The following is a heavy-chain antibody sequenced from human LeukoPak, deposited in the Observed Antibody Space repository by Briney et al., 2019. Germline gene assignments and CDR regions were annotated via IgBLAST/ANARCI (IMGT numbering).Heavy chain of an antibody. V-gene: IGHV2-5*02. J-gene: IGHJ4*02. CDR1: GFSLSTSGVG. CDR3: AHTRYEDTAIGYFDY. Sequence: SGPTLVKPTQTLTLTCTFSGFSLSTSGVGVGWIRQPPGKALEWLALIYWDDDKRYSPSLKSRLTITKDTSKNQVVLTMTNMDPVDTATYYCAHTRYEDTAIGYFDYWGQGTLVTVSS. CDR2: IYWDDDK. D-gene: IGHD5-18*01.